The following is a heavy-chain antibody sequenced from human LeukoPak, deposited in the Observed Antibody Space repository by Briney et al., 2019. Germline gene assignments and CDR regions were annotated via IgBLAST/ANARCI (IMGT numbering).Heavy chain of an antibody. CDR2: IIPIFGTA. CDR3: ARGETNSGSHHAFDI. Sequence: GASVKVSCKASGGTFSSYAISWVRQAPGQGLEWMGGIIPIFGTANYAQKFQGRVTITADESTSTAYMELSSLRSEDTAVHYCARGETNSGSHHAFDIWGQGTMVTVSS. V-gene: IGHV1-69*13. CDR1: GGTFSSYA. J-gene: IGHJ3*02. D-gene: IGHD1-26*01.